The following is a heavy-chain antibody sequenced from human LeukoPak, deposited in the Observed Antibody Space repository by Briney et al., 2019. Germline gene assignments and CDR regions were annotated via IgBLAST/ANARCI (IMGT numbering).Heavy chain of an antibody. J-gene: IGHJ4*02. CDR3: ARGTLYSGWSYYFDY. CDR2: INHSGGT. D-gene: IGHD6-19*01. V-gene: IGHV4-34*01. Sequence: SETLSLTCAVYGESFSGYYWSWIRQPPGKGLEWIGEINHSGGTNYNPSLKSRVTISVDMSKNHFSLRLSSVTAADTAMYYCARGTLYSGWSYYFDYWGQGSQVTVSS. CDR1: GESFSGYY.